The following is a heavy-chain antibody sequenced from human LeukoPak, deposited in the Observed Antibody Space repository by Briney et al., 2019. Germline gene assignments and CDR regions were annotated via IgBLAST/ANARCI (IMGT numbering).Heavy chain of an antibody. CDR1: GGSICSYY. CDR2: IYTSGST. V-gene: IGHV4-4*07. Sequence: SETLSLTCTVSGGSICSYYWSWIRQPAGKGLEWIGRIYTSGSTNYNPSLKSRVTMSVDTSKNQFSLKLSSVTAADTAVYYCARDNPSYYDFWSGYYTSGAFDIWGQGTMVAVSS. CDR3: ARDNPSYYDFWSGYYTSGAFDI. D-gene: IGHD3-3*01. J-gene: IGHJ3*02.